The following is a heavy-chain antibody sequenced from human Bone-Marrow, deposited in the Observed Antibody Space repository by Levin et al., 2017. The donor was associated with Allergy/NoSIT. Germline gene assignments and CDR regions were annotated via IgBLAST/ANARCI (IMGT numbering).Heavy chain of an antibody. D-gene: IGHD2-15*01. CDR3: AREGVVAATSAWFDP. Sequence: GGSLRLSCAASGFTFSSYSMNWVRQAPGKGLEWVSYISSSSSTIYYADSVKGRFTISRDNAKNSLYLQMNSLRAEDTAVYYCAREGVVAATSAWFDPWGQGTLVTVSS. J-gene: IGHJ5*02. CDR1: GFTFSSYS. CDR2: ISSSSSTI. V-gene: IGHV3-48*01.